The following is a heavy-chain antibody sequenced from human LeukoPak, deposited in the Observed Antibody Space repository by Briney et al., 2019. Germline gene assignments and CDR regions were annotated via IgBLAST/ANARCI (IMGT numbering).Heavy chain of an antibody. V-gene: IGHV1-46*01. Sequence: ASVKVSCKACGYTFTSYYMHWVRQAPGQGLEWMGIINTSGGSTSYAQKFQGRVTMTRDMSTSTVYMELSSLRSEDTAVYYCARQAGGYCSSTSCYVLYWGQGTLVTVSS. CDR3: ARQAGGYCSSTSCYVLY. D-gene: IGHD2-2*01. CDR1: GYTFTSYY. CDR2: INTSGGST. J-gene: IGHJ4*02.